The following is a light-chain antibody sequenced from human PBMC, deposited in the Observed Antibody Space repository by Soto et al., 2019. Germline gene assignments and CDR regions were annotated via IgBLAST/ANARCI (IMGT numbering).Light chain of an antibody. Sequence: QSVLTQPPSASGSPGQSVTISCTGTSSDVAGYNYVSWYQHHPGKAPKLMIYDVRKRPSGVPDRFTGSKSGNTASLTVSGLQADDEADYYCSSYAGTNSFVFGGGTKLTVL. CDR1: SSDVAGYNY. CDR2: DVR. J-gene: IGLJ2*01. CDR3: SSYAGTNSFV. V-gene: IGLV2-8*01.